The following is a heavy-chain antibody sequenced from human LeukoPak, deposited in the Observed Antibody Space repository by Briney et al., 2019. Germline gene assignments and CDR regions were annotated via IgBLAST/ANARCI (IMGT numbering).Heavy chain of an antibody. J-gene: IGHJ1*01. D-gene: IGHD3-22*01. V-gene: IGHV1-18*01. Sequence: GASVKVSCKASGYTFSNYGISWVRQAPGQGLEWMGWISTYYGSAIYAQKLQGRVTMTTDTSTNTVYMELRSLRSDDTAMFYCARFGYYDSSGYHRYFQHWGQGTLVTVSS. CDR1: GYTFSNYG. CDR3: ARFGYYDSSGYHRYFQH. CDR2: ISTYYGSA.